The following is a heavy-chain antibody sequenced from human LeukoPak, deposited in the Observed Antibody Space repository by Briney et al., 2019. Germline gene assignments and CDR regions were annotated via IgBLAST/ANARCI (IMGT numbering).Heavy chain of an antibody. V-gene: IGHV5-51*01. J-gene: IGHJ6*03. CDR3: ARRVVVVAATSSSGDTPYYYYYMDV. D-gene: IGHD2-15*01. CDR1: GYSFTSYW. CDR2: IYPGDSDT. Sequence: GESLKISCTGSGYSFTSYWIGWVRQMPGKGLEWMGIIYPGDSDTGYSPSFQGQVTISADKSISTAYLQWSSLKASDTAMYYCARRVVVVAATSSSGDTPYYYYYMDVWGKGTTVTVSS.